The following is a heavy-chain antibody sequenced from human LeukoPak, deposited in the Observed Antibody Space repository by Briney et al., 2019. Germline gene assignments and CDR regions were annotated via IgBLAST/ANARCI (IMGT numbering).Heavy chain of an antibody. Sequence: ASVNVSCKASGYTFTSYDINWVRPATGQGREWMGWMNPNSGNTGYAQKFQARVSMTRNTSISTAYMELSSLRSEDTAVYYCTRGLVVLSATSWAFDIWGHGTMVTVSS. V-gene: IGHV1-8*01. J-gene: IGHJ3*02. D-gene: IGHD2-15*01. CDR2: MNPNSGNT. CDR3: TRGLVVLSATSWAFDI. CDR1: GYTFTSYD.